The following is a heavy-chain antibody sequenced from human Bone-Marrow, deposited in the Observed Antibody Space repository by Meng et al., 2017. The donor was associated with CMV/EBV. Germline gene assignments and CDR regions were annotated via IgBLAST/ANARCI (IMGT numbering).Heavy chain of an antibody. Sequence: SETLSLTCAVYGGSFSGYYWSWIRQPPGKGLEWIGEINHSGSTNYNPSLKSRVTISVDTSKNQFSLKLSSVTAADTAVYYCARHLRERIRFIIVPTSINSWGQGTLVTVSS. CDR3: ARHLRERIRFIIVPTSINS. D-gene: IGHD3-10*01. CDR1: GGSFSGYY. V-gene: IGHV4-34*01. J-gene: IGHJ4*02. CDR2: INHSGST.